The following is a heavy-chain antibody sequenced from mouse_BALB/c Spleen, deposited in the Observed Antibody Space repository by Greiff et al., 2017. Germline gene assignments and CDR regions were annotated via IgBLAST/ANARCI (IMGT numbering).Heavy chain of an antibody. J-gene: IGHJ1*01. D-gene: IGHD2-3*01. CDR2: ISYSGST. CDR3: AREGGDGYYWYFDV. Sequence: EVQLQQSGPGLVKPSQSLSLTCTVTGYSITSDYAWNWIRQFPGNKLEWMGYISYSGSTSYNPSLKSRISITRGTSNNQFFLQLDSVTTADTATYHSAREGGDGYYWYFDVWGAGTTVTVSA. CDR1: GYSITSDYA. V-gene: IGHV3-2*02.